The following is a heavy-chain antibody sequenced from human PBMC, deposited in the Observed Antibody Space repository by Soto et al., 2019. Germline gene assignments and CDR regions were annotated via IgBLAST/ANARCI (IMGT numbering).Heavy chain of an antibody. CDR1: GLTLSSYG. D-gene: IGHD5-12*01. V-gene: IGHV3-33*01. J-gene: IGHJ4*02. CDR3: ARIGGRGDSGYAPPDY. Sequence: QVQLVESGGGVVKPGRSLRLSCAASGLTLSSYGMHWVRQAPGKGLEGVAFMRYDGSNEYYADSVKGRFTIFRDNSKDTLYLQMNSLRAEDTAVYYCARIGGRGDSGYAPPDYLGQGTLVTVSS. CDR2: MRYDGSNE.